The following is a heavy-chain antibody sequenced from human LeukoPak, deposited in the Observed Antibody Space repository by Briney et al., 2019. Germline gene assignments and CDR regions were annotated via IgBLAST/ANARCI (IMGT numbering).Heavy chain of an antibody. CDR1: GFTFRNYV. CDR2: ISGSGVTA. D-gene: IGHD2-2*03. J-gene: IGHJ3*02. Sequence: GGSVRLACAASGFTFRNYVISWVRQAPGKGLEWVSGISGSGVTAYYADSVKGRFTISRDNSKNTLYLQMNSLRAEDTAVYYCAKVRGYCSSTSCYGAFDIWGQGTMVTVSS. V-gene: IGHV3-23*01. CDR3: AKVRGYCSSTSCYGAFDI.